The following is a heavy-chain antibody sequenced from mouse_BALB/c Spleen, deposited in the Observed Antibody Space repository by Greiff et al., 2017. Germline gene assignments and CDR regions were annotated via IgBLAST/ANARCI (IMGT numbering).Heavy chain of an antibody. Sequence: QVQLQQPGAELVKPGASVKLSCKASGYTFTSYWMHWVKQRPGQGLEWIGEINPSNGRTNYNEKFKSKATLTVDKSSSTAYMQLSSLTSEDSAVYYFARGDVDYWGQGTTLTVSS. CDR3: ARGDVDY. J-gene: IGHJ2*01. CDR1: GYTFTSYW. V-gene: IGHV1S81*02. CDR2: INPSNGRT.